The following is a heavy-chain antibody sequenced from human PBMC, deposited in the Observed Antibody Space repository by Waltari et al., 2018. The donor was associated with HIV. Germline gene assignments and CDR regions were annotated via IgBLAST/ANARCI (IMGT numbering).Heavy chain of an antibody. CDR2: ISSNSALI. CDR1: RFTFNTYS. CDR3: ARGEDTAMVPRPSWFYWYFDL. D-gene: IGHD5-18*01. V-gene: IGHV3-48*01. J-gene: IGHJ2*01. Sequence: EVPLVESGGGLVPPGGSLRLSCATSRFTFNTYSMIWVRPAPGKGLEWVSYISSNSALIYYADSVKGRFSISRDNAKNSLYLQMNSLRVEDTAVYYCARGEDTAMVPRPSWFYWYFDLWGRGTLVTVSS.